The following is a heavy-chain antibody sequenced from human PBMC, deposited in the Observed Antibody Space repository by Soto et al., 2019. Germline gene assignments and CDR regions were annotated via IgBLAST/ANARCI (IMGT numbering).Heavy chain of an antibody. J-gene: IGHJ4*02. D-gene: IGHD3-16*02. CDR1: GFTFSSYA. Sequence: EVQLLESGGGLVQPGGSLTLSCATSGFTFSSYAMVWVRQAAEKGLEWVASISNNGDTAYYADSVKGRFTISRGKSENTLYLQMNGLSADYTALYFCAKSRVFIGAIVTLLDSWGQGTQVTVSS. CDR2: ISNNGDTA. CDR3: AKSRVFIGAIVTLLDS. V-gene: IGHV3-23*01.